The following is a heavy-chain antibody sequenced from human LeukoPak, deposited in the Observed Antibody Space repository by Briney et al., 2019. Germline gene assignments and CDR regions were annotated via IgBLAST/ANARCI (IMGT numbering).Heavy chain of an antibody. V-gene: IGHV5-51*01. CDR1: GYSFTTNW. CDR3: ARLGGGAGAWCEGRGDFDY. D-gene: IGHD6-19*01. CDR2: IYPGDSDR. J-gene: IGHJ4*02. Sequence: GESLKISCKGSGYSFTTNWIGWVRQMPGRGLEWVGVIYPGDSDRRHSLSFQGHVTISADKSISTAYLQWNSLKASDTATYYCARLGGGAGAWCEGRGDFDYWGQGTLVTVSS.